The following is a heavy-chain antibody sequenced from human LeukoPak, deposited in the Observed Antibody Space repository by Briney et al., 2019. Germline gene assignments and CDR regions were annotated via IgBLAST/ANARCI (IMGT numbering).Heavy chain of an antibody. V-gene: IGHV3-30-3*01. CDR1: GFTFSSFP. J-gene: IGHJ4*02. D-gene: IGHD3-10*01. CDR3: ARDSLSSNYKMGFDY. CDR2: ISYDGSTK. Sequence: GRSLRLSCAASGFTFSSFPLHWVRQAPGKGLEWVAAISYDGSTKYYADSVKGRFTISRDNSKNTLYLQMNSLRAEDTAVYYCARDSLSSNYKMGFDYWGQGTLVTVSS.